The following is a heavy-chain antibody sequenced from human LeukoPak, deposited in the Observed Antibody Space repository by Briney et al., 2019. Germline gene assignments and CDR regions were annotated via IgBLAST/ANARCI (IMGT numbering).Heavy chain of an antibody. Sequence: SETPSLTCAVYGGSFSGYYWSWIRQPPGKGLEWIGEINHSGSTNYNPSLKSRVTISVDTSKNQFSLKLSSVTAADTAVYYCASLWFGKIDYWGQGTLVTVSS. D-gene: IGHD3-10*01. V-gene: IGHV4-34*01. CDR2: INHSGST. J-gene: IGHJ4*02. CDR3: ASLWFGKIDY. CDR1: GGSFSGYY.